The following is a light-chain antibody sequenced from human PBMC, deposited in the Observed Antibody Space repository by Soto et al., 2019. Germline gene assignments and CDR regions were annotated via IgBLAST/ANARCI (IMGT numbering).Light chain of an antibody. V-gene: IGKV1-12*01. CDR3: QQANIFPLT. Sequence: IQMTQSPSSVSASVGDRVTITCRASQGISKFLAWYQQRPGMPPKLLIYGASSLQPGVSSRFSGSGSGTDFTLTISSLQPEDFATYYCQQANIFPLTFGGGTKVEI. CDR2: GAS. J-gene: IGKJ4*01. CDR1: QGISKF.